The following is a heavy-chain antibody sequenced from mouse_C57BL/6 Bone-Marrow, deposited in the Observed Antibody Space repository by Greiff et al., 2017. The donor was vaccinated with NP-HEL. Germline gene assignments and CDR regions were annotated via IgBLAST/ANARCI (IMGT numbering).Heavy chain of an antibody. V-gene: IGHV1-55*01. Sequence: QVHVKQPGAELVKPGASVKMSCKASGYTFTSYWITWVKQRPGQGLEWIGDIYPGSGSTNYNEKFKSKATLTVDTSSSTAYMQLSSLTSEDSAVYYCAREGGYYPYWYFDVWGTGTTVTVSS. CDR1: GYTFTSYW. D-gene: IGHD2-3*01. CDR2: IYPGSGST. J-gene: IGHJ1*03. CDR3: AREGGYYPYWYFDV.